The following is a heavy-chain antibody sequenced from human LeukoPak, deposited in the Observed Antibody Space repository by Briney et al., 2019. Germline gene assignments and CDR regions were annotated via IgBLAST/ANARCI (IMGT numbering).Heavy chain of an antibody. CDR3: ANVGAKGAAAGQGGNFDY. V-gene: IGHV3-30*18. CDR2: ISYDGSNK. Sequence: GGPLRLSCAASGFTFSSYGMHWVRQAPGKGLEWVAVISYDGSNKYYADSVKGRFTISRDNSKNTLYLQMNSLRAEDTAVYYCANVGAKGAAAGQGGNFDYWGQGTLVTVSS. J-gene: IGHJ4*02. D-gene: IGHD6-13*01. CDR1: GFTFSSYG.